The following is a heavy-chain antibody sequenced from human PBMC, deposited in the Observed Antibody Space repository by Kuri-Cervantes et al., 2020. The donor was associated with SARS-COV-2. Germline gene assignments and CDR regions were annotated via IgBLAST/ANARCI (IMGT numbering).Heavy chain of an antibody. Sequence: SETLSLPGPGHSGSSSANYWSGIRQIPEMGLGWFGEIIHSGRTNYNPTLKSRVTMSVDTSKNLFSLKLSSVTAADTAVYYCARGGRAYYDFWSGDYKGHYYFDYWGQGTLVTVSS. CDR2: IIHSGRT. V-gene: IGHV4-34*01. CDR3: ARGGRAYYDFWSGDYKGHYYFDY. D-gene: IGHD3-3*01. CDR1: SGSSSANY. J-gene: IGHJ4*02.